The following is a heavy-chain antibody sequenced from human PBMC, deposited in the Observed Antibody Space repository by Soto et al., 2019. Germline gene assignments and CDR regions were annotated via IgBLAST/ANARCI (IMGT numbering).Heavy chain of an antibody. D-gene: IGHD6-13*01. V-gene: IGHV1-8*01. Sequence: ASVKVSCKAAGYTFTSYDINWVRQATGQGLEWMGWMNPNSGTTGYAQKFQGRVTMTRNTSISTAYMELSRLRSEDTAVYYCARGRGSGWYRWAFDIWGQGTMVTVSS. J-gene: IGHJ3*02. CDR3: ARGRGSGWYRWAFDI. CDR2: MNPNSGTT. CDR1: GYTFTSYD.